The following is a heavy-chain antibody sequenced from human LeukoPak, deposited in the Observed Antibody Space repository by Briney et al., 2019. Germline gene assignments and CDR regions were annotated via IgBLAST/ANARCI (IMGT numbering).Heavy chain of an antibody. Sequence: ASVKVSCKASGGTFSSYAISWVRQAPGQGLEWMGRINPNSGGTNYAQKFQGRVTMTRDTSISTAYMELSRLRSDDTAVYYCARGLNYYDSSGIDYWGQGTLVTVSS. D-gene: IGHD3-22*01. CDR3: ARGLNYYDSSGIDY. CDR1: GGTFSSYA. J-gene: IGHJ4*02. CDR2: INPNSGGT. V-gene: IGHV1-2*06.